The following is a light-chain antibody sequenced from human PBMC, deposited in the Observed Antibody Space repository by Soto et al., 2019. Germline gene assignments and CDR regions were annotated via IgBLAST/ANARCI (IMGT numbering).Light chain of an antibody. CDR3: QQYNSYSRT. CDR1: QSVNSN. V-gene: IGKV3-15*01. J-gene: IGKJ2*01. CDR2: GAS. Sequence: ETVMTQSPATLSVSPGERATLSCWASQSVNSNLAWYQQKLGQAPRVLIYGASTRATGIPARFSGSGSETEFILTISSLQSEDSATYYCQQYNSYSRTFGQGTKLEIK.